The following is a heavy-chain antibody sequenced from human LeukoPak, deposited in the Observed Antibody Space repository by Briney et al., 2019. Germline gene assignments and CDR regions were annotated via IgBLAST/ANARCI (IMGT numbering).Heavy chain of an antibody. V-gene: IGHV3-21*01. Sequence: GGSLRLSCAASGFTFSSYSMNWVRQAPGKGLEWVSSISSSSSYIYYADSVKGRFTISRDNAKNSLYLQMNSLRAEDTAVYYCARDLVVAAAFDAFDIWGQGTMVTVSS. CDR1: GFTFSSYS. CDR3: ARDLVVAAAFDAFDI. CDR2: ISSSSSYI. D-gene: IGHD6-13*01. J-gene: IGHJ3*02.